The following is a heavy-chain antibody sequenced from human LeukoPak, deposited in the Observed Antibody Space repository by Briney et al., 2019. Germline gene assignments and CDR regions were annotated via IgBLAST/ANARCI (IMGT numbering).Heavy chain of an antibody. Sequence: AGGSLRLSCAASGFTFSSYAMRWVRQAPGKGLGWVSAISGSGGSTYYADSVKGRFTISRDNSKNTLYLQMNSLRAEDTAVYYCAKSWLRISSPFDYWGQGTLVTVSS. V-gene: IGHV3-23*01. J-gene: IGHJ4*02. CDR1: GFTFSSYA. CDR3: AKSWLRISSPFDY. CDR2: ISGSGGST. D-gene: IGHD5-12*01.